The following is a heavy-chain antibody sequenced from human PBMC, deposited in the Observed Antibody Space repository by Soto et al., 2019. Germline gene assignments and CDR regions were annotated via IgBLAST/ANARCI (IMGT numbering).Heavy chain of an antibody. CDR3: TGGYCTGGTCYSGYFKH. D-gene: IGHD2-15*01. J-gene: IGHJ1*01. Sequence: EVQLVQSGGGLVQPGGSLKLSCAASGFTFSGSTVHWVRQASGEGLQWVGRIRSKANDYATTYIASVKGRFTISRDDSRTTAYLQMSDLKTEDTAVYYCTGGYCTGGTCYSGYFKHWGQGALVTVFS. CDR1: GFTFSGST. CDR2: IRSKANDYAT. V-gene: IGHV3-73*02.